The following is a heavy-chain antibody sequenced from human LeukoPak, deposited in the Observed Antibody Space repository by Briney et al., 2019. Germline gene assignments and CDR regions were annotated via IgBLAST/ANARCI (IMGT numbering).Heavy chain of an antibody. J-gene: IGHJ4*02. Sequence: SETLSLTCTVSGGSISSYYWSWIRQPPGKGLEWIGYIYYSGSTNYNPSLKSRVTISVDTSKNQFSLKLSSVTAADTAVYYCARERYDYVWGSYKGHYYFDYWGQGTLVTVSS. CDR3: ARERYDYVWGSYKGHYYFDY. V-gene: IGHV4-59*12. CDR1: GGSISSYY. CDR2: IYYSGST. D-gene: IGHD3-16*01.